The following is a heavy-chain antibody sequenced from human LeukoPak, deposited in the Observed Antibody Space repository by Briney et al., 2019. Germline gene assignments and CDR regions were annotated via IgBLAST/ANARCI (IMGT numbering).Heavy chain of an antibody. V-gene: IGHV3-21*01. D-gene: IGHD6-13*01. CDR1: GFTFSSYG. CDR3: ARSQQLRYFDY. CDR2: ISSSSSYI. J-gene: IGHJ4*02. Sequence: GGSLRLSCAASGFTFSSYGMHWVRRAPGKGLEWVSSISSSSSYIYYADSVKGRFTISRDNAKNSLYLQMNSLRAEDTAVYYCARSQQLRYFDYWGQGTLVTVSS.